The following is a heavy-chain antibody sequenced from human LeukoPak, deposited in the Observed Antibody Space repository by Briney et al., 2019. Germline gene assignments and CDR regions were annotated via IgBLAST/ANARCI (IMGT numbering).Heavy chain of an antibody. D-gene: IGHD3-10*01. CDR1: GGSISSYY. CDR3: ARHVSYGSGRDWFDP. Sequence: SETLSLTCTVSGGSISSYYWSWIRQPPGKGLEWIGYIYYSGSTNYNPSLKSRVTISVDTSKNQFSLKLSSVTAADTAVYYCARHVSYGSGRDWFDPWGQGTLVTVSS. V-gene: IGHV4-59*08. CDR2: IYYSGST. J-gene: IGHJ5*02.